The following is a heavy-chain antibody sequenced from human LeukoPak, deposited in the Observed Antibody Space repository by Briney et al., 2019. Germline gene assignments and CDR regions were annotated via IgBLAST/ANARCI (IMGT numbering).Heavy chain of an antibody. CDR1: GYTFISYG. Sequence: ASVKVSCKASGYTFISYGMTWVRQAPGQGLEWMGWISASNGNTNYAQRFQGRVTMTTDTSTSTAYMELRSLRSDDTAVYYCARRYDILTGHIFDYWGQGTLVTVSS. CDR3: ARRYDILTGHIFDY. J-gene: IGHJ4*02. V-gene: IGHV1-18*01. CDR2: ISASNGNT. D-gene: IGHD3-9*01.